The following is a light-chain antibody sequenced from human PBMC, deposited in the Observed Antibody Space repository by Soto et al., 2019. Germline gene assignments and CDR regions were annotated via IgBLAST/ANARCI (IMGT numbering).Light chain of an antibody. V-gene: IGLV7-43*01. J-gene: IGLJ3*02. CDR3: LLYYGSAQMV. Sequence: QAVVTQEHSLTVSPGGTVTLTCASSTGAVTSGNYPSWFQQKPGHAPRTLIYTTHDKHSWTPARFSGSLLGDKAALTLSGVHPEDEAEYYCLLYYGSAQMVFGGGTKLTVL. CDR2: TTH. CDR1: TGAVTSGNY.